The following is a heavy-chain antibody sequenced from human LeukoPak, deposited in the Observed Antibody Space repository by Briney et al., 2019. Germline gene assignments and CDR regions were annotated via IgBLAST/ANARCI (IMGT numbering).Heavy chain of an antibody. CDR3: AREAGPAYCSTTSCLNWFDP. D-gene: IGHD2-2*01. Sequence: GGSLRLSCEASRFTFSSSWMSWVRQAPGKGLEWVANIKQDGSEKYYVDSVKGRFTISRDNEKNSLYLEMNSLRAEDTAVYYCAREAGPAYCSTTSCLNWFDPWGQGTLVTVSS. J-gene: IGHJ5*02. V-gene: IGHV3-7*05. CDR2: IKQDGSEK. CDR1: RFTFSSSW.